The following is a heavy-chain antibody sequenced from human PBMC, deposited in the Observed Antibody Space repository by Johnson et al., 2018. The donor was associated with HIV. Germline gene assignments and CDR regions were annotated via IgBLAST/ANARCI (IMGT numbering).Heavy chain of an antibody. J-gene: IGHJ3*02. V-gene: IGHV3-30*03. CDR2: ISYVGTNK. CDR3: ARNSWGSSSGSRI. CDR1: GFTFSNAW. Sequence: QVQLVESGGGLVKPGGSLRLPCAASGFTFSNAWMTWVRQAPGKGLEWVAVISYVGTNKYYADSVKGRFTISRDNSKNTLYLQMNSLRAEDTALYYWARNSWGSSSGSRIWGQGTMVTVSS. D-gene: IGHD6-6*01.